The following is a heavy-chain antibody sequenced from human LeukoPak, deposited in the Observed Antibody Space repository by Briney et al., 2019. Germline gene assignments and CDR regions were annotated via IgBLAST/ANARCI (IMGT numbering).Heavy chain of an antibody. D-gene: IGHD3-22*01. Sequence: ASETLSLTCTVSGGSISSSSYYWGWIRQPPGKGLEWIGSIYYSGSTYYNPSLKSRVTISVDTSKNQFSLKLSSVTAADTAVYYCARGARSIDTRYDSSGYKLDYWGQGTLVTVSS. V-gene: IGHV4-39*07. J-gene: IGHJ4*02. CDR1: GGSISSSSYY. CDR3: ARGARSIDTRYDSSGYKLDY. CDR2: IYYSGST.